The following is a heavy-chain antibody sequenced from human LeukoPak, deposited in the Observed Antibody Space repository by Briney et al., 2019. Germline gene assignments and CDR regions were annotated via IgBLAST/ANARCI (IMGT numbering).Heavy chain of an antibody. CDR2: IYYSGST. D-gene: IGHD3-10*01. CDR1: GGSFSGYY. V-gene: IGHV4-59*01. J-gene: IGHJ6*02. CDR3: ARVNGSGSYWGAAYYYYYYGMDV. Sequence: SETLSLTCAVYGGSFSGYYWSWIRQPPGKGLEWIGYIYYSGSTNYNPSLKSRVTISVDTSKNQFSLKLSSVTAADTAVYYCARVNGSGSYWGAAYYYYYYGMDVWGQGTTVTLSS.